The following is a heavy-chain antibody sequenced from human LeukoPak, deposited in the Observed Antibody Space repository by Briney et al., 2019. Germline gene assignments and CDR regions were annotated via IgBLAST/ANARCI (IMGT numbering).Heavy chain of an antibody. Sequence: SETQSLTCTVSGGSIGSGGYYWSWIRQHPGKGLEWIGYIYYSGSTYYNPSLKSRVTISVDTSKNQFSLKLSSVTAADTAVYYCASRYSHTEYWGQGTLVTVSS. D-gene: IGHD1-1*01. CDR3: ASRYSHTEY. CDR2: IYYSGST. CDR1: GGSIGSGGYY. J-gene: IGHJ4*02. V-gene: IGHV4-31*03.